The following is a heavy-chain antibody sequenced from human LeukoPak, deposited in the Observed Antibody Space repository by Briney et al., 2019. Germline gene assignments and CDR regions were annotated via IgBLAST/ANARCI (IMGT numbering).Heavy chain of an antibody. D-gene: IGHD3-10*01. J-gene: IGHJ5*02. CDR1: GYTFTRYG. V-gene: IGHV1-18*01. CDR3: ARDGLWFGELATWFDP. CDR2: ISAYNGNT. Sequence: ASVKVSCKASGYTFTRYGISWVRQAPGQGLEWMGWISAYNGNTNYAQKLQGRVTMTTDTSTSTAYMELRSLIPDDTAVYYCARDGLWFGELATWFDPWGQGTLVTVSS.